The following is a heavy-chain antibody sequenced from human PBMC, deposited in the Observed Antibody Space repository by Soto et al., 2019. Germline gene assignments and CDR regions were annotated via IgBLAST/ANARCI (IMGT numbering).Heavy chain of an antibody. J-gene: IGHJ6*02. CDR1: GGSISSSSYY. Sequence: SETLSLTCTVSGGSISSSSYYWGWIRQPPGKGLEWIGSIYYSGSTYYNPSLKSRVTISVDTSKNRISLDLRSVTAADTAIYYCARHGHVRERPFYYYGMDVWGQGTTVTVSS. CDR3: ARHGHVRERPFYYYGMDV. D-gene: IGHD1-1*01. V-gene: IGHV4-39*01. CDR2: IYYSGST.